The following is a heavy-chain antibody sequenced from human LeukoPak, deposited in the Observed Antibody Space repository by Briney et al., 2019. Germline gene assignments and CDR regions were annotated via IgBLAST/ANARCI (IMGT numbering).Heavy chain of an antibody. CDR2: INWNGGST. D-gene: IGHD2-8*01. Sequence: GGSLRLSCAASGFTFDDYGMGWVRQAPGKGLEWVSGINWNGGSTGYADSVKGRFTISRDNAKNSLYLQMNSLRAEDTALYYCAREYCTNGVCYQAAFDYWGQGTLVTVSS. V-gene: IGHV3-20*04. J-gene: IGHJ4*02. CDR1: GFTFDDYG. CDR3: AREYCTNGVCYQAAFDY.